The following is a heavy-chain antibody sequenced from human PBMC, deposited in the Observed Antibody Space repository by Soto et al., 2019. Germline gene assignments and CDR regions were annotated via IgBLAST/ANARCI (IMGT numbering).Heavy chain of an antibody. D-gene: IGHD3-9*01. J-gene: IGHJ4*02. Sequence: EAPLLESGGQLVQPGGSLRLSCAASGFTFSTITMTGFRRAPGRGWEWVAGIFPGGSTYYANSVKGRFTISRDHSQSSVFLQMSSLRDEDTAVYYCAKDRQPDGIWTFDLWGQGTLVTVSS. V-gene: IGHV3-23*03. CDR2: IFPGGST. CDR1: GFTFSTIT. CDR3: AKDRQPDGIWTFDL.